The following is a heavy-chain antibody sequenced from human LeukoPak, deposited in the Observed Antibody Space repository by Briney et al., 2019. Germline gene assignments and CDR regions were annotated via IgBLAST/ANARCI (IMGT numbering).Heavy chain of an antibody. CDR3: ARGYCSGGSCSGRY. CDR2: ISGSGGST. CDR1: GFTFSSYA. J-gene: IGHJ4*02. Sequence: GGSLRLSCAASGFTFSSYAMSWVRQAPGKGLEWVSAISGSGGSTYYADSVKGRFTISRDNSKNTLYLQMNSLRAEDTAVYYCARGYCSGGSCSGRYWGQGTLVTVSS. V-gene: IGHV3-23*01. D-gene: IGHD2-15*01.